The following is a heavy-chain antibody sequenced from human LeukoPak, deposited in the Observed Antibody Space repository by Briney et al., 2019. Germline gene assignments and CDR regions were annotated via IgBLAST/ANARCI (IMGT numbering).Heavy chain of an antibody. V-gene: IGHV3-48*03. CDR2: ISSSGSTI. J-gene: IGHJ6*03. Sequence: GGSLRLSCAASGFTFSSYEMNWVRQAPGKGLEWVSYISSSGSTIYYADSVKGRFTISRDNAKNSLYLQMNSLRAEDTAVYYCARNWGSSWPYYYYYYYMDVWGKGTTVTISS. CDR3: ARNWGSSWPYYYYYYYMDV. CDR1: GFTFSSYE. D-gene: IGHD6-13*01.